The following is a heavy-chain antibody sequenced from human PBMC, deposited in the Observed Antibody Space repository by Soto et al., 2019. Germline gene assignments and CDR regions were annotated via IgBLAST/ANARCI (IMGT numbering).Heavy chain of an antibody. CDR2: IYYSGST. Sequence: ETLSLTCAVSGGSISSSSYFWGWIRQPPGKGLEWIGSIYYSGSTYYNPSLKSRVTVSVDTSKNQFSLKLSSVTAADTAVYYCARHPSNFWFDPWGQGTLVTVSS. CDR3: ARHPSNFWFDP. CDR1: GGSISSSSYF. V-gene: IGHV4-39*01. D-gene: IGHD4-4*01. J-gene: IGHJ5*02.